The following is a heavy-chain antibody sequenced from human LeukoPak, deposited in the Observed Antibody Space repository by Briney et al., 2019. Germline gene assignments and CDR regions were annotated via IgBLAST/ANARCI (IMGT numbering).Heavy chain of an antibody. D-gene: IGHD3-10*01. J-gene: IGHJ3*02. CDR2: INPNSGGT. CDR1: GYTFTGYY. Sequence: ASVKVSCKASGYTFTGYYMHWVRQAPGQGLEWMGWINPNSGGTNYAQKFQGRVIMTRDTSINTAYMDLSRLRSDDTAVYYCARGKYGSGTDAFDIWGRGTMVTVSS. V-gene: IGHV1-2*02. CDR3: ARGKYGSGTDAFDI.